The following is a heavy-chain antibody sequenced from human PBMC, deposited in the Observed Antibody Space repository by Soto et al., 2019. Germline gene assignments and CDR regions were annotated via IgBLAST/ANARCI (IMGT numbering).Heavy chain of an antibody. Sequence: QVQLLQSGAEMKKPGASVKVACTASGYTFTSFDISWLRQATGQGLEWMGWMAPFSGNTGSAQKFQGRISLTRNTSINTAYMELTGLTSDDTAMYYCARGRCTGGTCYGLTFDLWGQGKVVTVSS. D-gene: IGHD2-15*01. CDR2: MAPFSGNT. V-gene: IGHV1-8*01. CDR3: ARGRCTGGTCYGLTFDL. CDR1: GYTFTSFD. J-gene: IGHJ3*01.